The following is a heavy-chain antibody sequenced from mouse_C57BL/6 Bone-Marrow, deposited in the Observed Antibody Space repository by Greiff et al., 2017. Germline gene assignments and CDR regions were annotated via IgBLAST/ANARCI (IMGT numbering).Heavy chain of an antibody. CDR1: GFTFSDYY. CDR2: ISNGGGST. Sequence: EVMLVESGGGLVQPGGSLKLSCAASGFTFSDYYMYWVRQTPEKRLEWVAYISNGGGSTYYPDTVKGRFTISRDNAKNALYLQMSRLKSEDTALYYCASILVYAPKAGNYAMDYWGQGTSVTVSS. J-gene: IGHJ4*01. D-gene: IGHD3-3*01. V-gene: IGHV5-12*01. CDR3: ASILVYAPKAGNYAMDY.